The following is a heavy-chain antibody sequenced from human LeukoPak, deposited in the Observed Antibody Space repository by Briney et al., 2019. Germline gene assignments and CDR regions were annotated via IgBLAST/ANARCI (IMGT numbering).Heavy chain of an antibody. V-gene: IGHV4-30-2*01. CDR2: IYHSGST. CDR1: GGSISSGGYS. CDR3: AGEGYGDYFDY. D-gene: IGHD4-17*01. J-gene: IGHJ4*02. Sequence: SETLSLTCAVSGGSISSGGYSWSWIRQPPGKGLEWIGYIYHSGSTYYNPSLKSRVTISVDRSKNQFSLKLSSVTAADTAVYYCAGEGYGDYFDYWGQGTPVTVSS.